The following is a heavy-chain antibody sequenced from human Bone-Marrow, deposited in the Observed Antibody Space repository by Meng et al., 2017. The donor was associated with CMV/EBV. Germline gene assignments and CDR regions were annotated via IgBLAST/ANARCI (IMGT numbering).Heavy chain of an antibody. V-gene: IGHV1-8*01. CDR1: GYTFSTYD. Sequence: ASVKVSCKASGYTFSTYDINWVRQATGQGLEWLGWMNPSSGNTGYAHKVQGRVTMTRSTSISTAYMELSSLRSEDTAVYYCARDNRVDHPVLEWFFVWGQGTLVTVSS. J-gene: IGHJ1*01. CDR3: ARDNRVDHPVLEWFFV. CDR2: MNPSSGNT. D-gene: IGHD3-3*01.